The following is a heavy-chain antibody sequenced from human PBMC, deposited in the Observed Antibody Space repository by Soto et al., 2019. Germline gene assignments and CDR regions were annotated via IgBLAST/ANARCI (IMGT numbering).Heavy chain of an antibody. D-gene: IGHD3-22*01. CDR2: IYYSGNT. J-gene: IGHJ4*02. CDR1: GGSISGGGYY. V-gene: IGHV4-31*03. Sequence: QVQLQESGTGLVKPSQNLSLTCTVSGGSISGGGYYWSWIRQHPGKGLEWIGYIYYSGNTYYNPSLKSRVTISEDTSKNQFSLKLSSVTAADTAVYYCASATYYYDSSGYSDRVLDYWGQGTLVTVSS. CDR3: ASATYYYDSSGYSDRVLDY.